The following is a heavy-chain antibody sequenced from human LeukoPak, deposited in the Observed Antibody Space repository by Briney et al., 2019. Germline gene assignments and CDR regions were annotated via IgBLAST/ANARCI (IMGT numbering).Heavy chain of an antibody. J-gene: IGHJ5*02. Sequence: SETLSLTCSVSGGSISTDYWSWIRQSAGKGLEWIGRISTTGSASYNPSLKSRLTMSVDMSKNQFSLTLTSVTAADTAVYYCARSSAITIFGVINWFDPWAGEPWSPSPQ. CDR2: ISTTGSA. CDR1: GGSISTDY. V-gene: IGHV4-4*07. CDR3: ARSSAITIFGVINWFDP. D-gene: IGHD3-3*01.